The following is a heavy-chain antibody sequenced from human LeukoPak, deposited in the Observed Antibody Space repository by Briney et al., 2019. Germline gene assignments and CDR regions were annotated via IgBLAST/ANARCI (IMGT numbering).Heavy chain of an antibody. V-gene: IGHV1-2*04. CDR2: INPNSGGT. Sequence: GASVKVSCKVSGYTLTELSMHWVRQAPGQGLEWMGWINPNSGGTNYAQKFQGWVTMTRDTSISTAYMELSRLRSDDTAVYYCARGRGPGFGELLAYWGQGTLVTVSS. D-gene: IGHD3-10*01. J-gene: IGHJ4*02. CDR1: GYTLTELS. CDR3: ARGRGPGFGELLAY.